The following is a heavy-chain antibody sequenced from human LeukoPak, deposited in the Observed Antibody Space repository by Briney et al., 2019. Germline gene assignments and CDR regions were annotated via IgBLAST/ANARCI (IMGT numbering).Heavy chain of an antibody. V-gene: IGHV3-23*01. CDR1: GFTFSSFA. CDR2: ISGSGTRT. J-gene: IGHJ4*02. CDR3: ANLFRDY. Sequence: GGSLRLSCAASGFTFSSFAMSWVRQAPGKGLEWVSAISGSGTRTYYADSMRGRFTISRDNSKNTLYLQMNSLRAEDTAVYYCANLFRDYWGQGTLVTVSS.